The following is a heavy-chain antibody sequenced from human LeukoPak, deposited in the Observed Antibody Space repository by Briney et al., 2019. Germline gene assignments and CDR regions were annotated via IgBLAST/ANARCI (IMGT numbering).Heavy chain of an antibody. CDR1: GFTFSSYD. J-gene: IGHJ3*02. Sequence: GGSLRLSCAASGFTFSSYDMHWVCQATGKGLEWVSAIGTAGDTYYPGSVKGRFTISRENAKNSLYLQMNSLRAGDTAVYYCARGSFSTHAFDIWGQGTMVTVSS. D-gene: IGHD2-2*01. CDR2: IGTAGDT. CDR3: ARGSFSTHAFDI. V-gene: IGHV3-13*01.